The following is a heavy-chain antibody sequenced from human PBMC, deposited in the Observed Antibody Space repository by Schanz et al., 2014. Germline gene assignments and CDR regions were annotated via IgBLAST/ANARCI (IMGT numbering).Heavy chain of an antibody. J-gene: IGHJ5*02. CDR2: IKSNTDGGTT. Sequence: DVQLVESGGGLVQPGGSLRLSCAASGFTFSTYAMNWVRQAPGKGLEWVGRIKSNTDGGTTDYATPVKGRFTISRDDSKNTLYLQMNSLKSEDTAVYYCTSMATIPRNWFDPWGQGTLVTVSS. CDR1: GFTFSTYA. D-gene: IGHD2-2*02. V-gene: IGHV3-15*01. CDR3: TSMATIPRNWFDP.